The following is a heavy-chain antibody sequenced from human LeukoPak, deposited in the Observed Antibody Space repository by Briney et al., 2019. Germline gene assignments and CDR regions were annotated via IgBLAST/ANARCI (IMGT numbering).Heavy chain of an antibody. Sequence: ASVKVSCKASGGTFSSYAISWVRQATGQGLEWMGWMNPNSGNTGYAQKFQGRVTMTRNTSISTAYMELSSLRSEDTAVYYCARGDRGYSPDYWGQGTLVTVSS. D-gene: IGHD5-18*01. J-gene: IGHJ4*02. V-gene: IGHV1-8*02. CDR1: GGTFSSYA. CDR3: ARGDRGYSPDY. CDR2: MNPNSGNT.